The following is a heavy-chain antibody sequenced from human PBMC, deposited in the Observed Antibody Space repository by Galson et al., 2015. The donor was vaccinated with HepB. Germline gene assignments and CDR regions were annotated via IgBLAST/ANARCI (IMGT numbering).Heavy chain of an antibody. J-gene: IGHJ3*02. CDR3: ARVSDYGATRGVGAFDI. CDR2: INTDESST. CDR1: GFTFSSYW. V-gene: IGHV3-74*01. D-gene: IGHD4-17*01. Sequence: SLRLSCAGSGFTFSSYWVHWVRQAPGKGLVWVSRINTDESSTRYADSVKGRFTISRDNAKNTLYLQMNSLRVEDTAVYYCARVSDYGATRGVGAFDIWGQGTMVTVSS.